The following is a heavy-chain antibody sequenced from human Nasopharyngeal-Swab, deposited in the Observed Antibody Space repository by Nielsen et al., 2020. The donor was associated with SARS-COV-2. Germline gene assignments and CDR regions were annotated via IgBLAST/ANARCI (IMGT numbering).Heavy chain of an antibody. Sequence: SVKVSCKASGGTFSSYAISWVRQAPGQGLEWMGGIIPILGIANYAQNFQGRVTITADKSTSTAYMELSSLRSEDTAVYYCASRRQVGANHHAFDIWGQGTMVTVSS. V-gene: IGHV1-69*10. CDR2: IIPILGIA. D-gene: IGHD1-26*01. J-gene: IGHJ3*02. CDR1: GGTFSSYA. CDR3: ASRRQVGANHHAFDI.